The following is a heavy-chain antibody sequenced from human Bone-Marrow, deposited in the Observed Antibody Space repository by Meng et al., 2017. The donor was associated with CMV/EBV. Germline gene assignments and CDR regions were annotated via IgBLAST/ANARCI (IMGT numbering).Heavy chain of an antibody. D-gene: IGHD2-2*01. Sequence: SETLSLTCTVSGGSISSSSYYWGWIRQPPGKGLEWIGYIYYSGSTNYNPSLKSRVTMSVDTSKNQFSLNLSSVTAADTAVYYCARDSRVLGMDVWGQGTTVTVSS. V-gene: IGHV4-61*01. J-gene: IGHJ6*02. CDR1: GGSISSSSYY. CDR2: IYYSGST. CDR3: ARDSRVLGMDV.